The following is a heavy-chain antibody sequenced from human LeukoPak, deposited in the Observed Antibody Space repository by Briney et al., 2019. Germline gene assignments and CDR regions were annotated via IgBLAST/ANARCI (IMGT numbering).Heavy chain of an antibody. CDR3: AKDLASVYDAFDI. CDR1: GFTFDDYA. Sequence: GGSLRLSCAASGFTFDDYAMNWVRQAPGKDLEWVSLISGDGGRTFYADSVKGRFTISRDNSKNALFLQMNSVRTEDTALYYCAKDLASVYDAFDIWGQGTMVTVSS. J-gene: IGHJ3*02. CDR2: ISGDGGRT. V-gene: IGHV3-43*02.